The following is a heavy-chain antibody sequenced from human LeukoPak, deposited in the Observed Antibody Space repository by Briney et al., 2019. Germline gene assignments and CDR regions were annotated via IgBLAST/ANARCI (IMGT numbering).Heavy chain of an antibody. Sequence: SETLSLTCTVSGVSISSGGYYWSWIRQHPGKGLEWIGYIYYSGSTYYNPSLKSRVTISVDTSKNQFSLKLSSVTAADTAVYYCARERAYSSASPLDYWGQGTLVTVSS. CDR3: ARERAYSSASPLDY. CDR1: GVSISSGGYY. V-gene: IGHV4-31*03. CDR2: IYYSGST. D-gene: IGHD6-19*01. J-gene: IGHJ4*02.